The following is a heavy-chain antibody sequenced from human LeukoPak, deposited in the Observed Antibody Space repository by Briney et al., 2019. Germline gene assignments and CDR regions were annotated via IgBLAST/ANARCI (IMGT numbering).Heavy chain of an antibody. CDR3: ARVGSRSAAGMYYFDY. Sequence: GGSLRLSCAASGFTFSSHSMNWVRQAPGKGLEWVSSISGTSTYIYYADSVKGRFTISRDNAKNSLYLQMNSLRAEDTAVYYCARVGSRSAAGMYYFDYWGQGTLVTVSS. V-gene: IGHV3-21*04. CDR1: GFTFSSHS. CDR2: ISGTSTYI. D-gene: IGHD6-13*01. J-gene: IGHJ4*02.